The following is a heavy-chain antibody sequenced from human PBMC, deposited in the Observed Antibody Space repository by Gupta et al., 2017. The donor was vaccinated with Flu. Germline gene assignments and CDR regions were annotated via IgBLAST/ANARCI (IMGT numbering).Heavy chain of an antibody. CDR3: VRDHSTTWRRGNYFDH. D-gene: IGHD2-2*01. V-gene: IGHV3-21*01. CDR2: ISNSNSYM. CDR1: GFTFSSYD. J-gene: IGHJ4*02. Sequence: EVHLVESGGGLVKPGGSLRLSCAVPGFTFSSYDMNWVRQAPGKGLEWGAFISNSNSYMYHADLVEGRFTISRDNAHQSVSLQMARLRSDDTAFYYWVRDHSTTWRRGNYFDHWGQGIRVTVSS.